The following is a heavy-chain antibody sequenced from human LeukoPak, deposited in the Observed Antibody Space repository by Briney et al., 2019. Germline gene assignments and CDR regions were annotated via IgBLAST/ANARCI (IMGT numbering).Heavy chain of an antibody. CDR2: ISSSSSYI. V-gene: IGHV3-21*01. CDR1: GFTSSSYS. Sequence: KSGGSLRLSCAASGFTSSSYSMNWVRQAPGEGLEWVSSISSSSSYIYYADSVKGRFTISRDNAKNSLYLQMNSLRAEDTAVYYCARGPKYFDYWGQGTLVTVSS. CDR3: ARGPKYFDY. J-gene: IGHJ4*02.